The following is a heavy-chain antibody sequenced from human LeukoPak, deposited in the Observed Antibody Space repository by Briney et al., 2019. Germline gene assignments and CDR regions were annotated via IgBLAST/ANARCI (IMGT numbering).Heavy chain of an antibody. Sequence: GGPLRLSCAASGFTFSSYSMNWVRQAPGKGLEWVSSISSSSSYIYYADSVKGRFTISRDNAKNSLYLQMNSLRAEDTAVYYCARQSSGYDLGYWGQGTLVTVSS. V-gene: IGHV3-21*01. CDR2: ISSSSSYI. CDR1: GFTFSSYS. J-gene: IGHJ4*02. D-gene: IGHD5-12*01. CDR3: ARQSSGYDLGY.